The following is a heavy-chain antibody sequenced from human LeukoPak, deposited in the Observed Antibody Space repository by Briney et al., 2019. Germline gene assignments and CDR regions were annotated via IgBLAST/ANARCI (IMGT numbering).Heavy chain of an antibody. CDR2: IYYSGST. CDR3: ARDSAKHANYMDV. CDR1: GGSISSGGYY. Sequence: SETLSLTCTVSGGSISSGGYYWSWIRQHPGKGLEWIGYIYYSGSTYYNPSLKSRVTISVDTSKNQFSPKLSSVTAADTAVYYCARDSAKHANYMDVWGKGTTVTVSS. D-gene: IGHD5-18*01. J-gene: IGHJ6*03. V-gene: IGHV4-31*03.